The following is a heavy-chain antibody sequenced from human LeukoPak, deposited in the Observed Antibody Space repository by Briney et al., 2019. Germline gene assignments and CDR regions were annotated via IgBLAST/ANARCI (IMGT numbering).Heavy chain of an antibody. Sequence: GGSLRLSCAASGFTFSSYSTNWVRQAPGKGLEWVSSISSSSSYIYYADSVKGRFTISRDNAKNSLYLQMNSLRAEDTAVYYCARDGGPYSSPFDYWGQGTLVTVSS. CDR2: ISSSSSYI. V-gene: IGHV3-21*01. CDR3: ARDGGPYSSPFDY. J-gene: IGHJ4*02. D-gene: IGHD6-13*01. CDR1: GFTFSSYS.